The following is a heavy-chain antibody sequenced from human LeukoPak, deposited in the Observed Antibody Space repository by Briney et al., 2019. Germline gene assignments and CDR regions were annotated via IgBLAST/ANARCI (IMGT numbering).Heavy chain of an antibody. CDR2: IYTSGST. J-gene: IGHJ2*01. D-gene: IGHD6-19*01. V-gene: IGHV4-4*07. CDR3: ARCSYSSGCYWYFDL. CDR1: GGPISSYY. Sequence: PSETLSLTCTVSGGPISSYYWSWIRQPAGKGLEWIGRIYTSGSTNYNPSLKSRVTMSVDTSKNQFSLKLSSVTAADTAVYYCARCSYSSGCYWYFDLWGRGTLVTVSS.